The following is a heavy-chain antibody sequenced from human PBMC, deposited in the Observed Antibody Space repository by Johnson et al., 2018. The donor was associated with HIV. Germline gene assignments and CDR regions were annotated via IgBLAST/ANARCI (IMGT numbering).Heavy chain of an antibody. J-gene: IGHJ3*02. CDR1: GFTFSDYG. CDR2: INQDGNKK. V-gene: IGHV3-7*01. Sequence: VQLVESGGGVVQPGRSLRLSCAASGFTFSDYGIHWVRQAPGKGLQWVANINQDGNKKYYVDSVKGRFTVSRDNAENSVFLQMNSLRDEDTAVYYCARDNLADNEYNPDAFDIWGQGTMVIVSS. D-gene: IGHD1-1*01. CDR3: ARDNLADNEYNPDAFDI.